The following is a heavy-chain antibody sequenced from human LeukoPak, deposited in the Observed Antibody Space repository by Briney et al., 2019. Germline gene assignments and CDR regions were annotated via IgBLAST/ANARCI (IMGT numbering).Heavy chain of an antibody. D-gene: IGHD3-3*02. CDR3: ASYVLGDAFDI. Sequence: QSGGSLRLSCAASGFTFSDYYMGWVRQAPGKGLEWVAVIWYDGSNKYYADSVKGRFTISRDNSKNTLYLQMNSLRAEDTAVYYCASYVLGDAFDIWGQGTMVTVSS. CDR1: GFTFSDYY. CDR2: IWYDGSNK. V-gene: IGHV3-33*08. J-gene: IGHJ3*02.